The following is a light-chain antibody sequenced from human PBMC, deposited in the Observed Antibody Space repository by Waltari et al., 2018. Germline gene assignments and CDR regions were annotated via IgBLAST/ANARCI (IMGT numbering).Light chain of an antibody. J-gene: IGKJ1*01. Sequence: EIVLTQSPGTLSLSPGESATLSCRTSQSVTTAFAGYQQNPGQAPRLLLYGASNMATGIPDRFSGSGSGTDFSLTISSLEPEDFAVYYCQHYLRLPVTFGQGTKVEVK. V-gene: IGKV3-20*01. CDR2: GAS. CDR1: QSVTTA. CDR3: QHYLRLPVT.